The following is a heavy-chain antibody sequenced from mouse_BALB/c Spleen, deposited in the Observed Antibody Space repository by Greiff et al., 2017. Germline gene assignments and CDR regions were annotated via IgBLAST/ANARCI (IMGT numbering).Heavy chain of an antibody. Sequence: EVKLVESGGGLVQPKGSLKLSCAASGFTFNTYAMNWVRQAPGKGLEWVARIRSKSNNYATYYADSVKDRFTISRDDSQSMLYLQMNNLKTEDTAMYYCVRGGGFDVWGAGTTVTVSS. CDR3: VRGGGFDV. V-gene: IGHV10-1*02. CDR1: GFTFNTYA. CDR2: IRSKSNNYAT. D-gene: IGHD1-1*02. J-gene: IGHJ1*01.